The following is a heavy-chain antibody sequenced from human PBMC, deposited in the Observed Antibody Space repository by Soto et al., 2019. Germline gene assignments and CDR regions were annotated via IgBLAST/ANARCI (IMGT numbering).Heavy chain of an antibody. V-gene: IGHV4-31*03. Sequence: TLSLTCTVSGGSISSGGYYWSWIRQHPGKGLEWIGYIYYSGSTYYNPSLKSRVTISVDTSKNQFSLKLSSVTAADTAVYYCARGLRVRYFDWLNGPFAPWGQGTLVTVSS. CDR1: GGSISSGGYY. CDR3: ARGLRVRYFDWLNGPFAP. D-gene: IGHD3-9*01. J-gene: IGHJ5*02. CDR2: IYYSGST.